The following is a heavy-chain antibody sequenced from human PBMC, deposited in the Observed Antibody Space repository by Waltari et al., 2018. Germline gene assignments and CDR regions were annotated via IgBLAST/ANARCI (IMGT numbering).Heavy chain of an antibody. D-gene: IGHD4-17*01. CDR1: GFTFNTYG. J-gene: IGHJ4*02. V-gene: IGHV3-30*02. CDR3: TGYGPYTPGH. Sequence: QVQLVESGGGVVQPGGSLRLSCAASGFTFNTYGMHWVRQAPGEGLGWVSFIHFDGNNKFYADSVKGRFTISRDNSKSTLYLQMNSLRAEDTAVYYCTGYGPYTPGHWGQGTPVTVSS. CDR2: IHFDGNNK.